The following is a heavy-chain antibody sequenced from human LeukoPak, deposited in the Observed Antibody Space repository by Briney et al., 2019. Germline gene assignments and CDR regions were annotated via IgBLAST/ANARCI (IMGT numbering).Heavy chain of an antibody. D-gene: IGHD2-21*02. CDR3: AVTALDNWFDH. J-gene: IGHJ5*02. V-gene: IGHV5-51*01. Sequence: GESLKISCKGSGYNFTKFWLGWVRQMPGKGLEWMGIIFPGDSDTRYSPSFEGQVTISADESLSTAYLQWTSLKVSDTAMYYCAVTALDNWFDHWGQGTLVTVSS. CDR1: GYNFTKFW. CDR2: IFPGDSDT.